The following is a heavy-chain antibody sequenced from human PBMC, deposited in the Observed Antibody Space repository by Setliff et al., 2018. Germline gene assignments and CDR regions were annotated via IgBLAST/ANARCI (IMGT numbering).Heavy chain of an antibody. V-gene: IGHV4-34*01. CDR2: INHSGST. CDR1: GGSFSGYY. Sequence: PSETLSLTCAVYGGSFSGYYWSWIRQPPGKGLEWIGEINHSGSTYYNPSLKSRATISIDTSKSQFSLKLSSMTAADTALYYCARNPDFLQYSFDLWGRGTLVTVSS. J-gene: IGHJ2*01. CDR3: ARNPDFLQYSFDL. D-gene: IGHD5-12*01.